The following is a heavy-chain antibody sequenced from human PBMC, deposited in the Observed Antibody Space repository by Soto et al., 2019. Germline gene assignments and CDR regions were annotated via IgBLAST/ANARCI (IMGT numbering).Heavy chain of an antibody. J-gene: IGHJ6*02. D-gene: IGHD2-2*01. CDR1: GYTFTGYY. CDR3: PLAYRSSTSCYRPSYYGMDV. V-gene: IGHV1-2*04. CDR2: INTKSGGT. Sequence: ASVKVSCRASGYTFTGYYMHCVRQAPGQGXEXTGWINTKSGGTNSPQNFKGWATMNRDKPITTAYMELRRLRSAETAVYYCPLAYRSSTSCYRPSYYGMDVWGQGTTVTVS.